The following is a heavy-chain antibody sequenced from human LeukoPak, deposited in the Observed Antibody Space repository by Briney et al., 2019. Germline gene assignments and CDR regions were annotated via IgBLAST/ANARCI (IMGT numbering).Heavy chain of an antibody. Sequence: SETLSLTCTVSGGSISGYYWSWIRQPPGKGLEWIGYIYYSGSTYYNPSLKSRVTISVDTSKNQFSLKLSSVTAADTAVYYCARAVRDFWSGYSAFDIWGQGTMVTVSS. J-gene: IGHJ3*02. V-gene: IGHV4-30-4*08. CDR3: ARAVRDFWSGYSAFDI. CDR1: GGSISGYY. D-gene: IGHD3-3*01. CDR2: IYYSGST.